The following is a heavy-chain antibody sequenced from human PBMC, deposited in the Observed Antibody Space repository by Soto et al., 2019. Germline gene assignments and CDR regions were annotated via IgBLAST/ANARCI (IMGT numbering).Heavy chain of an antibody. CDR2: INWNGGST. CDR3: ARIGQHLLLWFGTKTGAFDI. V-gene: IGHV3-20*04. Sequence: GGSLRLSCAASGFTFDDYGMSWVRQAPGKGLEWVSGINWNGGSTGYADSVKGRFTISRDNAKTSLYLQMNSLRAEDTALYYCARIGQHLLLWFGTKTGAFDIWGQGTMVT. CDR1: GFTFDDYG. D-gene: IGHD3-10*01. J-gene: IGHJ3*02.